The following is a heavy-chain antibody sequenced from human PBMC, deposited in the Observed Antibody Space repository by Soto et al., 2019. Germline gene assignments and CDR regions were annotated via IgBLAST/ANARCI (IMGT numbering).Heavy chain of an antibody. D-gene: IGHD2-8*01. J-gene: IGHJ4*02. V-gene: IGHV3-74*01. CDR2: IGHDGSRT. Sequence: EVQLVESGGALVQPGGSLRLSCAASGFTFSGDWMHWIRQPPGKGLVWVSCIGHDGSRTRYADSMKGRFTISRDNAKKELYLQMTSLRAEDTAVYYCVSENRVSNMGLRAWGRGTLVIVSS. CDR3: VSENRVSNMGLRA. CDR1: GFTFSGDW.